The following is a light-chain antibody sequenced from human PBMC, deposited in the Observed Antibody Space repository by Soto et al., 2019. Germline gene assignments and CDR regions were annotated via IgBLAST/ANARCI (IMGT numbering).Light chain of an antibody. CDR1: SSDVGAYDF. CDR2: EVR. CDR3: SSYTTSSTRV. Sequence: QSVLTQPASVSGSPGQSITFSCTGTSSDVGAYDFVSWYQQHPDKAPKLMIYEVRNRPSGVSNRFSGSKSVNTATLTISGLQAEDEADYYCSSYTTSSTRVFGTGTKVTVL. V-gene: IGLV2-14*03. J-gene: IGLJ1*01.